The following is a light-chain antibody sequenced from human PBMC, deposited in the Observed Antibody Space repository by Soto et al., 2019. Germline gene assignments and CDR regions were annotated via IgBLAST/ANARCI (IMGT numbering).Light chain of an antibody. CDR3: QHYNSYSLT. CDR2: QAS. CDR1: QSVTNW. V-gene: IGKV1-5*03. J-gene: IGKJ4*01. Sequence: DIQMTQSPSTLSASVGDRVTITCRASQSVTNWLAWYQQKPGKAPKLLIYQASSLESGVTSRFSGTGSGTEFTLTISSLQPDDFATYYCQHYNSYSLTFGGGTKVEIK.